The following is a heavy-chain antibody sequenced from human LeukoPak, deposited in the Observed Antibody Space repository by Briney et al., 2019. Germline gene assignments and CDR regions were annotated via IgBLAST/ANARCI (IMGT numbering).Heavy chain of an antibody. CDR3: ATVWVKWEPRGKFDY. CDR1: GYTLTELS. V-gene: IGHV1-24*01. Sequence: ASVKVSCKVSGYTLTELSMHWVRQAPGKGLEWMGGFDPEDGETIYAQKFQGRVTMTEDTSTDTAYMELSSLRSEDTAVYYCATVWVKWEPRGKFDYWGQGTLVTVSS. CDR2: FDPEDGET. D-gene: IGHD1-26*01. J-gene: IGHJ4*02.